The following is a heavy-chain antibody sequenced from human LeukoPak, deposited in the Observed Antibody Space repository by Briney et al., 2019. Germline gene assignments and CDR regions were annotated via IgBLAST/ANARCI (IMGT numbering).Heavy chain of an antibody. V-gene: IGHV3-21*01. CDR1: EFSVGSNY. D-gene: IGHD3-22*01. CDR3: AKDRTLNYDSSGP. J-gene: IGHJ5*02. Sequence: GGSLRLSCAASEFSVGSNYMTWVRQAPGKGLEWVSSISSSSSYIYYADSVKGRFTISRDNSKNTLYLQMNSLRAEDTAVYYCAKDRTLNYDSSGPWGQGTLVTVSS. CDR2: ISSSSSYI.